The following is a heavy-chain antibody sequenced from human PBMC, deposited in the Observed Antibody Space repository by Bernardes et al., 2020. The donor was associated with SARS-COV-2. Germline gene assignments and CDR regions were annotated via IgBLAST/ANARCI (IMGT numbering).Heavy chain of an antibody. CDR3: ARVSNYDFWSGYVNWYFDL. V-gene: IGHV3-74*01. CDR2: INSDGSST. J-gene: IGHJ2*01. Sequence: GGSLRLSCAASGFTFSSYWMHWVRQAPGKGLVWVSRINSDGSSTSYADSVKGRFTISRDNAKNTLYLQMNSLRAEDTAVYYCARVSNYDFWSGYVNWYFDLWGRGTLVTVSS. D-gene: IGHD3-3*01. CDR1: GFTFSSYW.